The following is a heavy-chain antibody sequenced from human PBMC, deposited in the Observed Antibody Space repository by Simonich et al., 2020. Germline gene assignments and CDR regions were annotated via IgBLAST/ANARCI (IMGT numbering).Heavy chain of an antibody. V-gene: IGHV3-21*01. CDR2: MRSSSSYI. Sequence: EVQLVESGGGLVKPGGSLRLSCAASGFTFSSYSMNWVRQAPGKGVDWVSSMRSSSSYIYYADSVKGRCTISRDNAKNSLDLQMNSLRAEDTAVYYCARKRFLEWFFDYWGQGTLVTVSS. CDR1: GFTFSSYS. D-gene: IGHD3-3*01. CDR3: ARKRFLEWFFDY. J-gene: IGHJ4*02.